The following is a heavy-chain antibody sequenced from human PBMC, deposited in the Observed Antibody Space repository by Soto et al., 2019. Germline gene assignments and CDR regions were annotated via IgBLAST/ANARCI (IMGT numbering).Heavy chain of an antibody. D-gene: IGHD1-7*01. Sequence: TSETLSLTCAVSGGSISSSNWWSWVRQPPGKGLEWIGEIYHSGSTNYNPSLKSRVTISVDKSKNQFSLKLSSVTAADTAVYYCARSVPTKLRNYGMDVWGQGTTVTVSS. CDR3: ARSVPTKLRNYGMDV. CDR2: IYHSGST. CDR1: GGSISSSNW. J-gene: IGHJ6*02. V-gene: IGHV4-4*02.